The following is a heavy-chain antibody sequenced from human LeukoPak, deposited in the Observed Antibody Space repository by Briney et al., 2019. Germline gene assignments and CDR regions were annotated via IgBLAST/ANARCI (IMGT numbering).Heavy chain of an antibody. CDR1: GGPIDRHY. Sequence: SETLSLTSTVSGGPIDRHYWSWIRQPPGKGLEWIGYVFYPGSTNYNPSLKSRVTMSLDTSRDQFSLRLTSVTAADTAIYYCASCPAGSTWYGVFDYWSQGTLVTVSS. V-gene: IGHV4-59*11. CDR2: VFYPGST. D-gene: IGHD6-13*01. CDR3: ASCPAGSTWYGVFDY. J-gene: IGHJ4*02.